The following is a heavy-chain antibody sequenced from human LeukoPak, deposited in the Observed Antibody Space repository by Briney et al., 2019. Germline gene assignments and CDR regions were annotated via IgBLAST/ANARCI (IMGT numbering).Heavy chain of an antibody. D-gene: IGHD3-22*01. CDR2: IYPGDSDT. J-gene: IGHJ4*02. Sequence: RGESLKISCKGSGYSFTSYWIGWVRQMHGKGLEWMGIIYPGDSDTRYSPSFQGQVTISADKSISTAYLQWSSLKASDTAMYYCARAKRYYYDSSGYPFDYWGQGTLVTVSS. CDR3: ARAKRYYYDSSGYPFDY. CDR1: GYSFTSYW. V-gene: IGHV5-51*01.